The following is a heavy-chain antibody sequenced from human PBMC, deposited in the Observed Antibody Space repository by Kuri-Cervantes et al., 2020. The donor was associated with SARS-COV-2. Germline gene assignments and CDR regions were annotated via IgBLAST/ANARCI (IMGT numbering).Heavy chain of an antibody. J-gene: IGHJ4*02. CDR2: IY. CDR1: GFTVSSNY. CDR3: ARDRLWLLYSSSLSPYFDY. Sequence: GGSLRLSCAASGFTVSSNYMSWVRQAPGKGLEWVSVIYVKGRFTISRDNSKNTLYLQMNSLRAEDTAVYYCARDRLWLLYSSSLSPYFDYWGQGTLVTVSS. D-gene: IGHD3-3*01. V-gene: IGHV3-66*03.